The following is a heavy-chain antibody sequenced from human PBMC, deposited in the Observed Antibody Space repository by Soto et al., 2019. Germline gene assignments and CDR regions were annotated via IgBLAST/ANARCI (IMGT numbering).Heavy chain of an antibody. V-gene: IGHV4-31*03. J-gene: IGHJ6*02. CDR3: ARDSKTTVTTIFYYYYGMDV. CDR2: IYYSGIT. CDR1: GGSISSGGYY. D-gene: IGHD4-4*01. Sequence: PSETLSLTCTVSGGSISSGGYYGSWIRQHPGKGLEWIGYIYYSGITYYNPSLKSRVTISVDTSKNQFSLKLSSVTAADTAVYYCARDSKTTVTTIFYYYYGMDVWGQGTTVTVS.